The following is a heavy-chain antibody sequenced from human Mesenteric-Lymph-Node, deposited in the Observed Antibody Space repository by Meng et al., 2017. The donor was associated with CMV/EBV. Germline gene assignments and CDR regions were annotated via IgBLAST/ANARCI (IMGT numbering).Heavy chain of an antibody. V-gene: IGHV3-53*01. CDR1: GFTFSSYS. CDR3: ASGIYDYVWGSYPLYYGMDV. J-gene: IGHJ6*02. CDR2: MNSGGGT. D-gene: IGHD3-16*02. Sequence: GGSLRLSCAASGFTFSSYSMNWVRQAPGKGLEWVSVMNSGGGTHYTDSVKGRFTISRDNSKNTVYLQMNSLRAEDTAIYYCASGIYDYVWGSYPLYYGMDVWGQGTTVTVSS.